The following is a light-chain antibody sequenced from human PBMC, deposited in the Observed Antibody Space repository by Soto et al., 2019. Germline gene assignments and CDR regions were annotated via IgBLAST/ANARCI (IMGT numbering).Light chain of an antibody. CDR3: QQYRNWPLT. Sequence: EIVLTQSPATLSLSPGERATLSCRASQSVSSYLAWYQQRPGQAPRLLIYDTSTRATGIPARFSGSGSGTEFTLTIDSLQSDDFAVYLCQQYRNWPLTFGGGTKVDIK. V-gene: IGKV3-11*01. J-gene: IGKJ4*01. CDR2: DTS. CDR1: QSVSSY.